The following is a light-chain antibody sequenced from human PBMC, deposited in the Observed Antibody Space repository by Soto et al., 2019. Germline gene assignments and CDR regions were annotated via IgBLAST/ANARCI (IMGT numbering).Light chain of an antibody. V-gene: IGLV2-11*01. CDR3: CSFVGAYFYV. Sequence: QSALTQPRSVSGSPGQSVTISCTGTNSDVGAYDYVSWYQQHPGKAPKLIIYDVSKRISGVPDRFSGSKSGNTASLTISGLQAEDEADYFCCSFVGAYFYVFGTGTKLPS. J-gene: IGLJ1*01. CDR1: NSDVGAYDY. CDR2: DVS.